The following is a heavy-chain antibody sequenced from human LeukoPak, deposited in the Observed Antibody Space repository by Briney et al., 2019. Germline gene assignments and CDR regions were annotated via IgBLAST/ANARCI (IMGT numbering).Heavy chain of an antibody. CDR3: ASGQQLVRGY. CDR2: ISSSVSSSSTI. CDR1: GFTFSSYA. Sequence: GGSLRFSCAASGFTFSSYAMNWVRQAPGKGLEWVSYISSSVSSSSTIYYVGSVQGRFTISRDNAKNSLYLQINSLRAEDTAVYYCASGQQLVRGYWGQGTLVTVSS. J-gene: IGHJ4*02. V-gene: IGHV3-48*04. D-gene: IGHD6-13*01.